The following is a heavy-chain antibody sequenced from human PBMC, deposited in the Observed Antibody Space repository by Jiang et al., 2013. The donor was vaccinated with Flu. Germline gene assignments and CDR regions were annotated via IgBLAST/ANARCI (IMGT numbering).Heavy chain of an antibody. CDR3: AKSPFTYTAMAYFDY. CDR2: ISGSGSTT. D-gene: IGHD5-18*01. Sequence: VQLLESGGGLVQPGGSLRLSCAASGFTFSSYAMSWVRQAPGKGLERVSAISGSGSTTYYADSVKGRFTISRDNSKNTLYLQMSSLRAEDTAVYYCAKSPFTYTAMAYFDYWGQGALVTVSS. V-gene: IGHV3-23*01. CDR1: GFTFSSYA. J-gene: IGHJ4*02.